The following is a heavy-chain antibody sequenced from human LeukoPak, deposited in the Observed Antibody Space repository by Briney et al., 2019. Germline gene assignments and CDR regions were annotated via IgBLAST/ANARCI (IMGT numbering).Heavy chain of an antibody. V-gene: IGHV1-46*01. CDR2: IDPSGGNT. Sequence: GASVKVSCKASGYTFTNYYIHWVRLAPGQGLEYMGVIDPSGGNTNYPQKFQGRVTSTRDLSTGTVYMDLSSLRSDDTAVYYCARDLEGPLYEYAWGSYRPMYYFDFWGQGTPVPVSS. J-gene: IGHJ4*02. CDR3: ARDLEGPLYEYAWGSYRPMYYFDF. CDR1: GYTFTNYY. D-gene: IGHD3-16*02.